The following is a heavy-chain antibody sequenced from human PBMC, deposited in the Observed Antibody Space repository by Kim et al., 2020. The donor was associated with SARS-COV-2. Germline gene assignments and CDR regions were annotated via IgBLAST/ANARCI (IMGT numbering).Heavy chain of an antibody. D-gene: IGHD3-3*01. CDR3: ARVQGARGVAPFYYYGMDV. J-gene: IGHJ6*01. V-gene: IGHV4-59*01. CDR1: GGSISSYY. Sequence: SETLSLTCTVSGGSISSYYWSWIRQPPGKGLEWIGYIYYSGSTHYNSSLKSRVTISVDTSKNKFSLTLSSVSAADTAAYYCARVQGARGVAPFYYYGMDV. CDR2: IYYSGST.